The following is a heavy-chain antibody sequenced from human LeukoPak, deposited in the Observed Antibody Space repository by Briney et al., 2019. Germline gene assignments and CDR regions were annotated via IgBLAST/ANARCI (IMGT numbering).Heavy chain of an antibody. V-gene: IGHV4-30-2*01. CDR3: ASLHYYYGMDV. Sequence: SQTLSLTCAVSGGSISSGGYSWSWIRQPPGKGLEWIGYIYHSGSTYYNPSFKSRVTISVDRSKNQFSLKLSSVTAADTAVYYCASLHYYYGMDVWGQGTTVTVSS. J-gene: IGHJ6*02. CDR1: GGSISSGGYS. CDR2: IYHSGST.